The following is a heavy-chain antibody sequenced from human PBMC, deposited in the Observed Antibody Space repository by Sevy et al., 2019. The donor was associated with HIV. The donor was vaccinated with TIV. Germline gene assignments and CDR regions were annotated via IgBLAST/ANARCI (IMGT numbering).Heavy chain of an antibody. V-gene: IGHV3-15*07. CDR3: TTDGGGYNYGYSFDY. J-gene: IGHJ4*02. CDR2: IKSKTDGGAT. D-gene: IGHD5-18*01. Sequence: GGSLRLSCAASGFTFSNAWMNWVRQAPGKGLEWVGRIKSKTDGGATDYAEPVKGRFTISRDDSKNTLYLQMNSLKTEDTAVYHCTTDGGGYNYGYSFDYWGQGTLVTVSS. CDR1: GFTFSNAW.